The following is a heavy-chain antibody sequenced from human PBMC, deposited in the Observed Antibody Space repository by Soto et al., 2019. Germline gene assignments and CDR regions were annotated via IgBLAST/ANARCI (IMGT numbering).Heavy chain of an antibody. V-gene: IGHV4-59*08. Sequence: SGTLSLTCTVSGDSISNYYWNWIRQPPGKGLEWIGKISYSGNTNYNPSLNSRVTISVDTSKNQFSLKLTSVTAADTAVYYCARRLVEMVPTTPGNWLDPWGQGTLVTVS. D-gene: IGHD3-10*01. CDR1: GDSISNYY. CDR2: ISYSGNT. CDR3: ARRLVEMVPTTPGNWLDP. J-gene: IGHJ5*02.